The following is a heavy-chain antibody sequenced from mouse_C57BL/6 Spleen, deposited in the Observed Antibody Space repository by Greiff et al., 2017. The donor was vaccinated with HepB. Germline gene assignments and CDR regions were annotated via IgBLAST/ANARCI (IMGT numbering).Heavy chain of an antibody. CDR1: GYAFSSSW. CDR3: ARSFYYYGSSYNYYAMDY. J-gene: IGHJ4*01. D-gene: IGHD1-1*01. CDR2: IYPGDGDT. V-gene: IGHV1-82*01. Sequence: VKLQESGPELVKPGASVKISCKASGYAFSSSWMNWVKQRPGKGLEWIGRIYPGDGDTNYNGKFKGKATLTADKSSSTAYMQLSSLTSEDSAVYFCARSFYYYGSSYNYYAMDYWGQGTSVTVSS.